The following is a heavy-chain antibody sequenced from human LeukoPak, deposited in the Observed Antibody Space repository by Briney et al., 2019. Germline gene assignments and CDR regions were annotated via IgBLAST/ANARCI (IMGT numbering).Heavy chain of an antibody. D-gene: IGHD2-15*01. Sequence: GESLKISCKGSGYSFTSYWIGWVRQAPGQGLEWMGWMSAYNGNTNYAQKLQGRVTMTTDTSTSTAYMELRSLRSDDTAVYYCARDHGELGYCSGGSCYSWGQGTLVTVSS. CDR1: GYSFTSYW. CDR3: ARDHGELGYCSGGSCYS. CDR2: MSAYNGNT. V-gene: IGHV1-18*04. J-gene: IGHJ4*02.